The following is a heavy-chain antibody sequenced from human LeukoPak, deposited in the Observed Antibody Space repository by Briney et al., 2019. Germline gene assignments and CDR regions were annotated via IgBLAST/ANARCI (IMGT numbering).Heavy chain of an antibody. CDR2: ISSSSSYT. D-gene: IGHD3-9*01. CDR3: ARAPEYDILTGYYNYFDY. Sequence: GGSLRLSCAASGFTFSDYYMSWIRQAPGKGLEWVSYISSSSSYTNYADSVKGRFTISRDNAKNSLYLQMNSLRAEDTAVYYCARAPEYDILTGYYNYFDYWGQGTLVTASS. V-gene: IGHV3-11*05. J-gene: IGHJ4*02. CDR1: GFTFSDYY.